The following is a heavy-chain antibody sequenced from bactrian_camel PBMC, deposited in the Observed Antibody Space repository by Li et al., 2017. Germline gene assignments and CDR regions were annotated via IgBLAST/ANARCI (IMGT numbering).Heavy chain of an antibody. CDR1: GHTAGNYC. D-gene: IGHD3*01. Sequence: VQLVESGGGSVQAGGSLRLSCSASGHTAGNYCMGWFRQSPGKQREGVAAIATDGNTAYADSVKGRFTISKDNVKKILYLQMNSLKPEDTAMCHCAASGGQLGRWCYEFPVNWVSWLYNWGQGTQVTVS. V-gene: IGHV3S55*01. CDR3: AASGGQLGRWCYEFPVNWVSWLYN. J-gene: IGHJ4*01. CDR2: IATDGNT.